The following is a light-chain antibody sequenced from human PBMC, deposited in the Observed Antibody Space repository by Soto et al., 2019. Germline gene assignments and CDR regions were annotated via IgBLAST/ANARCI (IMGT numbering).Light chain of an antibody. J-gene: IGKJ1*01. CDR1: QSVSSK. Sequence: EIVMTQSPATLSVSPGERATLPCRASQSVSSKLAWYQQKPGQAPRLLIYGASTRATGIPARFSGSGSGTEFTLTISSLQPEDFATYYCLQHNSYPRTFGQGTKVDIK. V-gene: IGKV3D-15*01. CDR3: LQHNSYPRT. CDR2: GAS.